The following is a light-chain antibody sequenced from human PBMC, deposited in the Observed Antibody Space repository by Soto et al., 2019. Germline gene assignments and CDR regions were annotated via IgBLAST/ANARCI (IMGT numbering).Light chain of an antibody. Sequence: QSPGRLSLSQRERATLSCRASQSVDSYLGWYQQKPGQAPRLLIFGASNRATGIPARFSGSGSGTDFTLTIFCLEPENFSVYYCRQRDSCCNTFRQGPRRRL. CDR1: QSVDSY. CDR3: RQRDSCCNT. CDR2: GAS. V-gene: IGKV3-11*01. J-gene: IGKJ5*01.